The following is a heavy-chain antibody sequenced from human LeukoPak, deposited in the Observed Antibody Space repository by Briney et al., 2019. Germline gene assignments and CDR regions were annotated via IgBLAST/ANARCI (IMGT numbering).Heavy chain of an antibody. CDR3: ARDLKAASTLDY. CDR1: GYSFTDYY. J-gene: IGHJ4*02. CDR2: VHPNSGST. Sequence: GASVKVSCKASGYSFTDYYMHWVRQAPGQGLEWMGWVHPNSGSTNYAQQFQGGVTMTRDTSISTAYMELSSLRSDDTAVYYCARDLKAASTLDYWGQGTLVTVSS. D-gene: IGHD2-15*01. V-gene: IGHV1-2*02.